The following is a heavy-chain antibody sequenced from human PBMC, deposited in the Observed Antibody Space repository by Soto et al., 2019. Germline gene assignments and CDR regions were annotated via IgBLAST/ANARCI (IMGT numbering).Heavy chain of an antibody. J-gene: IGHJ4*02. CDR2: ISVSGIST. CDR3: AKMSDFWSGSPTYNFDY. D-gene: IGHD3-3*01. V-gene: IGHV3-23*01. CDR1: GFTFISYA. Sequence: PWGSLRLSCAASGFTFISYAMSWVRQAPGKGLEWVSVISVSGISTYYADSVKGRFTISRDNSKKTLYVQMNSLRAEDTAVYYCAKMSDFWSGSPTYNFDYWGQGTQVTVSS.